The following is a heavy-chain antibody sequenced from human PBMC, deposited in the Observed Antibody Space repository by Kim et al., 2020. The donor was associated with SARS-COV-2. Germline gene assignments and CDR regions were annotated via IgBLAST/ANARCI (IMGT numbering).Heavy chain of an antibody. CDR1: GGTFSSYA. CDR2: IIPIFGTA. CDR3: ARNYYDSSGYYRYFDY. D-gene: IGHD3-22*01. J-gene: IGHJ4*02. Sequence: SVKVSCKASGGTFSSYAISWVRQAPGQGLEWMGGIIPIFGTANYAQKFQGRVTITADESTSTAYMELSSLRSEDTAVYYCARNYYDSSGYYRYFDYWGQGTLVTVSS. V-gene: IGHV1-69*13.